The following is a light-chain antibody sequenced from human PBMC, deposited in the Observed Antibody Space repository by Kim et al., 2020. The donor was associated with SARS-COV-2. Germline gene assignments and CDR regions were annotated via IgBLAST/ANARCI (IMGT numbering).Light chain of an antibody. J-gene: IGKJ4*01. V-gene: IGKV1-39*01. CDR2: SAS. CDR1: QSISNY. CDR3: QQGHTAPLLT. Sequence: DIQMTQSPSTLSASVGDRVTITCRASQSISNYLNWYQQKPGKAPKLLIYSASSLQSGAPSRFSGSGSATDFTLTISSLQPEDFTTYYCQQGHTAPLLTFGGGTKVDI.